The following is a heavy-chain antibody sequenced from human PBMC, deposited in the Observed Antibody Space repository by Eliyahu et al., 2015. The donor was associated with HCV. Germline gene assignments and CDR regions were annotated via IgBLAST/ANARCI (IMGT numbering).Heavy chain of an antibody. CDR2: IYYSGST. Sequence: QVQLQESGPGLVKPSETLSLXCTVSXXSISSYYWSWIRQPPGKGLEWIGYIYYSGSTNYNPSLKSRVTISVDTSKNQFSLKLSSVTAADTAVYYCARGGGYSYGYVDYWGQGTLVTVSA. V-gene: IGHV4-59*01. J-gene: IGHJ4*02. CDR1: XXSISSYY. D-gene: IGHD5-18*01. CDR3: ARGGGYSYGYVDY.